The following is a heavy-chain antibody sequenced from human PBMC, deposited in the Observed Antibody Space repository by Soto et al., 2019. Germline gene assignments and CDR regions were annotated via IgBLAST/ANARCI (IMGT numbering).Heavy chain of an antibody. CDR1: GYIFTSNW. J-gene: IGHJ5*02. Sequence: EVQLVQSGAEVKKPGESLMISCKTSGYIFTSNWIGWVRQMPGKGLEWMGIIYPGDSNTKYSPSFQGPVTISADKSISTPNLQRRSQTASDPAMYYCAREHGRMRTLSAGSFDLWGQGPLVTVS. V-gene: IGHV5-51*03. CDR2: IYPGDSNT. D-gene: IGHD2-8*01. CDR3: AREHGRMRTLSAGSFDL.